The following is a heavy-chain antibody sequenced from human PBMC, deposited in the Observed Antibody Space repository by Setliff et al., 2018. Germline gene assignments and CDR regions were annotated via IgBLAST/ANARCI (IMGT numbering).Heavy chain of an antibody. V-gene: IGHV4-38-2*01. J-gene: IGHJ6*03. CDR3: ARMSGFLYMDV. D-gene: IGHD3-3*01. CDR2: IHHSGNA. CDR1: GFSISSGYY. Sequence: SETLSLTCAVSGFSISSGYYWGWIRQPPGKGLEWIVNIHHSGNAYYNPSLRSRVSISLDTSKSQFFLKLNSVTAADTAVYYCARMSGFLYMDVWGKGTPVTVSS.